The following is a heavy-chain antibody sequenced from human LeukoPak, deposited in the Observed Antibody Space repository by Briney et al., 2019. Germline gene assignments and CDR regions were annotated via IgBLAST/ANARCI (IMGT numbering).Heavy chain of an antibody. CDR1: GYTFTDYY. Sequence: GASVKVSWKTSGYTFTDYYIHWVRQAPGQGLEWMGRINPESGGTKSAQNFQGGVTMTRDTSVTTAYMELSSLRSDDTAVYYCARGVGIPDPRYFDYWGQGTLVTVSS. V-gene: IGHV1-2*06. CDR2: INPESGGT. CDR3: ARGVGIPDPRYFDY. J-gene: IGHJ4*02.